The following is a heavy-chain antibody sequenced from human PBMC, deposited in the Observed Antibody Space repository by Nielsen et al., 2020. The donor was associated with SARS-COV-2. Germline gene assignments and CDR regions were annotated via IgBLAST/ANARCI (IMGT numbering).Heavy chain of an antibody. CDR3: ARDHGYDSRGSYGMDV. V-gene: IGHV1-24*01. CDR1: GFTLTELS. Sequence: ASVKVSCKVSGFTLTELSMHWVRQAPGKGFEWMGGFDPEDGETIYAQKFQGRVTIIADESTATAYMELSSLRAGDTAVYYCARDHGYDSRGSYGMDVWGQGTTVTVSS. J-gene: IGHJ6*02. CDR2: FDPEDGET. D-gene: IGHD3-22*01.